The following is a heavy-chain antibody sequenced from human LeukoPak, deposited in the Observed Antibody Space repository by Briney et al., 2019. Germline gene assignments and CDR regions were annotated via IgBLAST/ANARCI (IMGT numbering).Heavy chain of an antibody. J-gene: IGHJ3*02. Sequence: SETLSLTCAVSGGSISGHYCSWIRQPPGKGLEWIGYIYYSGKTYYSSSLRSRVTISVDTSKNHFSLKLTSVTAADTAVYYCARLLDNDSIGDPDTFDMCDQGTMVTVSS. CDR1: GGSISGHY. CDR2: IYYSGKT. D-gene: IGHD3-22*01. CDR3: ARLLDNDSIGDPDTFDM. V-gene: IGHV4-59*11.